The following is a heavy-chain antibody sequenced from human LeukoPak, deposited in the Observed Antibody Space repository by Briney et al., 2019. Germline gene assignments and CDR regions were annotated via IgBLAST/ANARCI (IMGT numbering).Heavy chain of an antibody. D-gene: IGHD3-3*01. CDR1: GFTFSSYA. J-gene: IGHJ3*01. V-gene: IGHV3-49*04. CDR3: TRGGEYYDFWSGYHAAFDV. Sequence: GGSLRLSCAASGFTFSSYAMHWVREAPGKGLEWVGFIRSKAYGGTTEYAASVKGRFTISRDDSKSIAYLQMNSLKTEDTAVYYCTRGGEYYDFWSGYHAAFDVWGQGTMVTVSS. CDR2: IRSKAYGGTT.